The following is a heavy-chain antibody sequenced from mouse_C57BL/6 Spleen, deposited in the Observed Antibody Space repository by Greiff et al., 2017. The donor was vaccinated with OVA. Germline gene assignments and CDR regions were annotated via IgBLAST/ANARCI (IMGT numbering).Heavy chain of an antibody. D-gene: IGHD1-1*01. CDR3: ARDKDFHYYGSRGENYFDY. CDR2: ISDGGSYT. V-gene: IGHV5-4*01. J-gene: IGHJ2*01. CDR1: GFTFSSYA. Sequence: EVKLVESGGGLVKPGGSLKLSCAASGFTFSSYAMSWVRQTPEKRLEWVATISDGGSYTYYPDNVKGRFTISRDNAKNNLYLQMSHLKSEDTAMYYCARDKDFHYYGSRGENYFDYWGQGTTLTVSS.